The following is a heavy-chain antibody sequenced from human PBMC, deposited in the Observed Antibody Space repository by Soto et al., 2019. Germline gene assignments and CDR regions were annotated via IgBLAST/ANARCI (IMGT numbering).Heavy chain of an antibody. D-gene: IGHD1-1*01. CDR2: IYYSGST. CDR1: GVSISSYY. J-gene: IGHJ4*02. V-gene: IGHV4-59*01. Sequence: QVQLQESGPGLVKPSETLSLTCTVSGVSISSYYWSWIRQPPGKGLEWIGYIYYSGSTNYNPSLKSRVTTSVDTSKNQFSLKLSSVTAEDTAVYYCARVYDYYFDYWGQGTLVTVSS. CDR3: ARVYDYYFDY.